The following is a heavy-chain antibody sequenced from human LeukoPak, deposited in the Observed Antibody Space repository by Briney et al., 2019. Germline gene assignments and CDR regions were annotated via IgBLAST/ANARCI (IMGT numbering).Heavy chain of an antibody. V-gene: IGHV3-21*01. CDR1: GFTFSSYT. Sequence: GGSLRLSCAASGFTFSSYTMNWFRQAPGKGLEWVSSITSSSTYIYNADSVKGRFTISRDNAKNSLYLQMNSLRAEDTAVYYCARDDGIAATGAYYGMGVWGQGTTVTVSS. J-gene: IGHJ6*02. D-gene: IGHD6-13*01. CDR3: ARDDGIAATGAYYGMGV. CDR2: ITSSSTYI.